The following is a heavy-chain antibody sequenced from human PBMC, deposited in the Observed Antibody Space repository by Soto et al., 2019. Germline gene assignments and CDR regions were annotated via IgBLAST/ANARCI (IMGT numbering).Heavy chain of an antibody. CDR1: GYTFTSYG. J-gene: IGHJ6*02. CDR3: ARVMTRTTFYYYYGMDV. D-gene: IGHD1-7*01. V-gene: IGHV1-18*01. Sequence: QVQLVQSGAEVKKPGASVKVSCKASGYTFTSYGINWVRQAPGQGLEWMGWISAYNGNTNYAQKLQGRVTMTTDTATSTAYMELRSRRSDDTAVDYCARVMTRTTFYYYYGMDVGGPGTTVTVPS. CDR2: ISAYNGNT.